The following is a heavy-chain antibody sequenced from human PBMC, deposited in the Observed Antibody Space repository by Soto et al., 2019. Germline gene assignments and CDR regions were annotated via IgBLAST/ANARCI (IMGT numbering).Heavy chain of an antibody. CDR2: ISSSSTTI. Sequence: GGSLRLSCAASGFIFSRYSMNWVRQALGKGLEWVSYISSSSTTIYYADSVKGRFTISRDNSKDTLYLQMNSLRAEDTVVYYCARGKWAGAATPIDYWGQGTLVTVSS. CDR1: GFIFSRYS. D-gene: IGHD2-15*01. CDR3: ARGKWAGAATPIDY. V-gene: IGHV3-48*01. J-gene: IGHJ4*02.